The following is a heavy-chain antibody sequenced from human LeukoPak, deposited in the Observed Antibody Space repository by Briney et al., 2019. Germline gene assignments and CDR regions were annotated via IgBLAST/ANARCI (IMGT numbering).Heavy chain of an antibody. CDR2: IYYSGST. CDR1: GGSINSGDYY. V-gene: IGHV4-30-4*08. Sequence: SETLSLICTVSGGSINSGDYYWSWIRQPPGKGLEWIGYIYYSGSTYYNPSLKSRLTISVDTSKNQFSLKLSSVTAADMAVYYCAREDSSSWFSDYWGQGTLVTVSS. D-gene: IGHD6-13*01. J-gene: IGHJ4*02. CDR3: AREDSSSWFSDY.